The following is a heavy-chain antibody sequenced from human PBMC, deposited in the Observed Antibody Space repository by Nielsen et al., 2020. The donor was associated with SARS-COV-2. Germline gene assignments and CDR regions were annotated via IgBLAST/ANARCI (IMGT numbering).Heavy chain of an antibody. J-gene: IGHJ4*02. V-gene: IGHV3-33*05. CDR3: AREVWRYCSSTSCSPGGY. D-gene: IGHD2-2*01. Sequence: GESLKISCAASGFTFSSYGMHWVRQAPGKGLEWVAVISYDGSNKYYADSVKGRFTISRDNSKNTLYLQMNSLRAEDTAVYYCAREVWRYCSSTSCSPGGYWGQGTLVTVSS. CDR2: ISYDGSNK. CDR1: GFTFSSYG.